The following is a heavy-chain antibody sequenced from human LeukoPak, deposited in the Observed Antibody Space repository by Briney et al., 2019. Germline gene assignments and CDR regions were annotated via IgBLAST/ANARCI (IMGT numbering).Heavy chain of an antibody. V-gene: IGHV3-33*01. CDR2: IWYDGSNK. Sequence: GGSLRLSCAASGFTFSSYGMHWVRQAPGKGLEWVAVIWYDGSNKYYADSVKGRFTISRDNSKNTLYLQMNSLRAEDTAVYYCARAGLRYFDWLYNPFDYWGQGTLVTVSS. CDR3: ARAGLRYFDWLYNPFDY. CDR1: GFTFSSYG. J-gene: IGHJ4*02. D-gene: IGHD3-9*01.